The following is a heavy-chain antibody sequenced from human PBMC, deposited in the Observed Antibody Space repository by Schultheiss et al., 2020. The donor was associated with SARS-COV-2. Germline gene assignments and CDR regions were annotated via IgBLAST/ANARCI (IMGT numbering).Heavy chain of an antibody. D-gene: IGHD5-18*01. CDR3: ARRGYSYGLFDY. V-gene: IGHV4-39*07. CDR2: IYHSGST. J-gene: IGHJ4*02. Sequence: SETLSLTCTVSGGSISSSSYYWGWIRQPPGKGLEWIGSIYHSGSTYYNPSLKSRVTISVDTSKNQFSLKLSSVTAADTAVYYCARRGYSYGLFDYWGQGTRVTVSS. CDR1: GGSISSSSYY.